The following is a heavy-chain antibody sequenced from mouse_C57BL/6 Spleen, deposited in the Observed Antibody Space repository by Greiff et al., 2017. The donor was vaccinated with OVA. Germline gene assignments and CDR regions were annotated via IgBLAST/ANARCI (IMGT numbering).Heavy chain of an antibody. J-gene: IGHJ1*03. CDR3: ARDSSDWYFDV. Sequence: QVQLQQSGAELVRPGASVKLSCKASGYTFTDYYINWVKQRPGQGLEWIARIYPGSGNTYYNEKFKGKATLTAEKSSSTAYMQLSSLTSEDSAVYFCARDSSDWYFDVWGTGTTVTVSS. V-gene: IGHV1-76*01. CDR2: IYPGSGNT. CDR1: GYTFTDYY. D-gene: IGHD1-1*01.